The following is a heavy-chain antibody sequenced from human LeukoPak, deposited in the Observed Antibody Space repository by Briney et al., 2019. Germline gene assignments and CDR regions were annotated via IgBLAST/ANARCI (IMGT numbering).Heavy chain of an antibody. CDR2: IKQDGSEE. Sequence: GGSLRLSCAASGFTFSRYWMSWVRQAPGKGLEWVANIKQDGSEEDYVDSVKGRFTISRDNAKNSLYLQMNSLTAEDTAVYYCARESFAARWDWGQGTLVTVSS. CDR1: GFTFSRYW. D-gene: IGHD6-6*01. CDR3: ARESFAARWD. V-gene: IGHV3-7*01. J-gene: IGHJ4*02.